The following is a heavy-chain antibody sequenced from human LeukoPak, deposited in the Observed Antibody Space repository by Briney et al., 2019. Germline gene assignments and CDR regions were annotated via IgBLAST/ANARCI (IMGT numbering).Heavy chain of an antibody. CDR1: GFTVSSAW. D-gene: IGHD3-10*01. Sequence: GGSLRLSCAASGFTVSSAWMSWVRQAPGKGLEWVGRINSDGSSTSYADSVKGRFTISRDNAKNTLYLQMNSLRAEDTAVYYCARDAIYGSGSYYGWGQGTLVTVSS. CDR2: INSDGSST. CDR3: ARDAIYGSGSYYG. V-gene: IGHV3-74*01. J-gene: IGHJ4*02.